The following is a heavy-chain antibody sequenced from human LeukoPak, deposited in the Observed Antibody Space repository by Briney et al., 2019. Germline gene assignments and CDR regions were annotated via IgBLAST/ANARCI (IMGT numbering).Heavy chain of an antibody. CDR2: ISGSGGST. Sequence: GGSLRLSCAASGFTFSSYAMSWVRQAPGKGLEWVSAISGSGGSTYYADSVKGRFTVSRDNSKNTMYLQMNSLRAEDTALYYCVKGPDYYGSGSYLWYMDVWGKGTTVIISS. D-gene: IGHD3-10*01. CDR3: VKGPDYYGSGSYLWYMDV. CDR1: GFTFSSYA. V-gene: IGHV3-23*01. J-gene: IGHJ6*03.